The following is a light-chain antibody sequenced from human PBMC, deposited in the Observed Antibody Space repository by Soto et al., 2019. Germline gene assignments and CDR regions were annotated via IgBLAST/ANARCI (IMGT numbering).Light chain of an antibody. J-gene: IGKJ5*01. CDR3: QQLSSYPIT. CDR2: GAS. Sequence: IQLTQSPSSLSASVGDRVTISCRASQGISTYLAWYQQQPGKAPKLLIYGASTLQSGVPSRFSGSGSGTDFTLTISSLQPEDFVTYYCQQLSSYPITFGQGTRLEIK. CDR1: QGISTY. V-gene: IGKV1-9*01.